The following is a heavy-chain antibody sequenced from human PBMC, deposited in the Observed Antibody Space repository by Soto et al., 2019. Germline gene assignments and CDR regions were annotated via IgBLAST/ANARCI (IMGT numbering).Heavy chain of an antibody. CDR1: GYTFTNYD. Sequence: QAQLVQSGAEVKRPGASVKVSCEASGYTFTNYDLHWVRQATGQGLEWMGWTNPNSGNTGYAEKFQGRVTLTRNISISTEYMELNSLRFEDTAVYYCARADGSSHDAFDIWGQGTMVTVSS. CDR2: TNPNSGNT. J-gene: IGHJ3*02. CDR3: ARADGSSHDAFDI. V-gene: IGHV1-8*01. D-gene: IGHD1-26*01.